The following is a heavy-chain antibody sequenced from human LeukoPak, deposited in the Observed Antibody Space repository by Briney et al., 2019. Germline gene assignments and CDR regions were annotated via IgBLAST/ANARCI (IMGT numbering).Heavy chain of an antibody. J-gene: IGHJ4*02. V-gene: IGHV3-7*01. Sequence: GGSLRLSCAASGFTFSHFWMSWVRQAPGKGLEWVAYIKKTGSETYYVDSVKGRFTITRDNTRNSLFLQMYSLRAEDTAVYYCAKDLRWYYYDSSGYPTGGQGTLVTVSS. CDR1: GFTFSHFW. D-gene: IGHD3-22*01. CDR2: IKKTGSET. CDR3: AKDLRWYYYDSSGYPT.